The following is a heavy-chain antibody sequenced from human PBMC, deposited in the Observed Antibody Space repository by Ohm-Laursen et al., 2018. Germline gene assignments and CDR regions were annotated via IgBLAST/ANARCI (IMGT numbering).Heavy chain of an antibody. V-gene: IGHV3-11*01. CDR2: ISSSGRSI. CDR3: TTAGHVLRFLEWHGMDV. Sequence: SLRLSCTAAGYTFSDYYMSWIRQTPGRGLEWVSYISSSGRSIYYADSVKGRFTISRDNAKNSLFLQMNSLKTEDTAVYYCTTAGHVLRFLEWHGMDVWGQGTTVTVSS. CDR1: GYTFSDYY. D-gene: IGHD3-3*01. J-gene: IGHJ6*02.